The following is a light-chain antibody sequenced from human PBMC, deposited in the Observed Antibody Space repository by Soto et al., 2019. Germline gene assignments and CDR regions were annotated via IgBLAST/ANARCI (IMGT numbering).Light chain of an antibody. CDR1: QSVSKNF. V-gene: IGKV3-20*01. CDR3: QQYRSSPPT. CDR2: GAS. J-gene: IGKJ4*01. Sequence: EIVLTQSPGTLSLSPGERATLSCRASQSVSKNFLAWYQQKPGQAPRLLISGASNRATGITDRFSGSGSGTDFSLTIDSLEPEDLAVYFCQQYRSSPPTFGGGTKVEIK.